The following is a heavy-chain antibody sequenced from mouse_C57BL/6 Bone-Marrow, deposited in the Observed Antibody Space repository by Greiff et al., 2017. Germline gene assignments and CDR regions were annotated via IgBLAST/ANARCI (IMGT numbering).Heavy chain of an antibody. D-gene: IGHD1-1*01. CDR2: IYPRDGST. J-gene: IGHJ1*03. V-gene: IGHV1-85*01. CDR3: ARLEFDGSGGDWYFDV. CDR1: GYTFTSYD. Sequence: QVQLQQSGPELVKPGASVKLSCKASGYTFTSYDINWVKQRPGQGLEWIGWIYPRDGSTKYNEKFKGKATLTVDTSSSTAYMVLHSLTSEDSAVYFCARLEFDGSGGDWYFDVWGTGTTVTVSS.